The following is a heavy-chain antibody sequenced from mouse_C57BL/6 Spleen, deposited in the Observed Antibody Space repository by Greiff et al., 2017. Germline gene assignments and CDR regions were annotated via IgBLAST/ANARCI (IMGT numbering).Heavy chain of an antibody. CDR3: ASGYGSSYDYFDY. CDR2: IYPGGGYT. CDR1: GYTFTNYW. V-gene: IGHV1-63*01. D-gene: IGHD1-1*01. Sequence: VQLQQSGAELVRPGTSVKMSCKASGYTFTNYWIGWAKQRPGHGLEWIGDIYPGGGYTNYNEKFKGKATLTADKSSSTAYMQFSSLTSEDSAIYYCASGYGSSYDYFDYWCQGTTLTVSS. J-gene: IGHJ2*01.